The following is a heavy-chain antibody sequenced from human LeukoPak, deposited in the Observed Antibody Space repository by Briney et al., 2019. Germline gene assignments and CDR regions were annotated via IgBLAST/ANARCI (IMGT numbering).Heavy chain of an antibody. Sequence: GGSLRLSCAASGFTFSSYSMNWVRQAPGKGLEWVSSISSSSSYIYYADSVKGRFTISRDNAKNSLYLQMNSLRAEDTAVYYCARGACSGGSCYPIGYGMGVWGQGTTVTVSS. CDR1: GFTFSSYS. D-gene: IGHD2-15*01. CDR3: ARGACSGGSCYPIGYGMGV. CDR2: ISSSSSYI. V-gene: IGHV3-21*01. J-gene: IGHJ6*02.